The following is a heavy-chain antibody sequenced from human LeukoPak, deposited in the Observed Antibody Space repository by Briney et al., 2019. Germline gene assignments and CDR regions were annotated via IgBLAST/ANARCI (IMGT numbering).Heavy chain of an antibody. J-gene: IGHJ4*02. V-gene: IGHV3-21*01. CDR1: GFTFSTYS. Sequence: GGSLRLSCAASGFTFSTYSMNWVRQAPGKGLEWVSSISSSSSYIYYADSVKGRLTISRDKTKNSLYLQMNSLRAEDTAVYYCARGGAVAGNNYFDYWGQGTLVTVSS. D-gene: IGHD6-19*01. CDR2: ISSSSSYI. CDR3: ARGGAVAGNNYFDY.